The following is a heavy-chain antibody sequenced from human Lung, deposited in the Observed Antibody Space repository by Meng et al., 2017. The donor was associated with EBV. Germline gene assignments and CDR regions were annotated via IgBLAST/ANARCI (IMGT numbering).Heavy chain of an antibody. Sequence: QVPCVQFGAEVKKPGASVKVSCKASGYTLTSYAMHWVRQAPGQRLEWMGWINAGNGNTKYSQRFQGRVTITRDTSASTAYMELSSLRSEDTTVYYCARAGYDSSGYYPQPFDYWGQGTLVTVSS. V-gene: IGHV1-3*01. CDR3: ARAGYDSSGYYPQPFDY. J-gene: IGHJ4*02. CDR2: INAGNGNT. CDR1: GYTLTSYA. D-gene: IGHD3-22*01.